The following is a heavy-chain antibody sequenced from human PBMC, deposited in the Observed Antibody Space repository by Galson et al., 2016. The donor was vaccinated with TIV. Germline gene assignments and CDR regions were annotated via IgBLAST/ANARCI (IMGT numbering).Heavy chain of an antibody. D-gene: IGHD2-2*02. CDR3: ARDCSSTNCYTDPIYSDY. CDR2: IGSSGRAI. V-gene: IGHV3-11*01. Sequence: SLRLSCAASGFPFSDYYMSWIRQAPGKGLEWLAYIGSSGRAIYYADSVGGRFAISRDNAKNSLYLQMNSLRAEDTAVYYCARDCSSTNCYTDPIYSDYWGQGTLVAVSS. CDR1: GFPFSDYY. J-gene: IGHJ4*02.